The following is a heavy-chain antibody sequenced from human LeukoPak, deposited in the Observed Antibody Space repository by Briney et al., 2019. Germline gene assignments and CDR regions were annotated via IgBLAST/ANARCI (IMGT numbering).Heavy chain of an antibody. Sequence: GESLKISCKGSGYSFTSYWIGWVRQMPGKGLEWMGIIYPGDSDTRYSPSFQGQVTISADKSISTAYLQWSSLKASDTAIYYCARHRAVGAREPYYYMDVWGKGTTVTVSS. CDR3: ARHRAVGAREPYYYMDV. D-gene: IGHD1-26*01. CDR2: IYPGDSDT. V-gene: IGHV5-51*01. CDR1: GYSFTSYW. J-gene: IGHJ6*03.